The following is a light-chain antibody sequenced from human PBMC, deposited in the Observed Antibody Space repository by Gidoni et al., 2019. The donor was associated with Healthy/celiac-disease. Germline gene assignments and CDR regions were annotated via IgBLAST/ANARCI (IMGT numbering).Light chain of an antibody. CDR2: GAS. J-gene: IGKJ1*01. Sequence: EIVLTQSPGTLSLSPGERATLPCRASQSVSSSYLAWYQQTPGQAPRLLIYGASSRATGIPDRFSGSGSGTDFTLTISRLEPEDFALYYCQQYGSSPGWTFGQGTKVEIK. CDR1: QSVSSSY. V-gene: IGKV3-20*01. CDR3: QQYGSSPGWT.